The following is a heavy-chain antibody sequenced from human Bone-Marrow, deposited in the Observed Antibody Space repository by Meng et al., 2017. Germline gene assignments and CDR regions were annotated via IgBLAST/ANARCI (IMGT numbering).Heavy chain of an antibody. CDR1: GFTFSSYA. Sequence: GESLKISCAASGFTFSSYAMNWVRQAPGKGLEWVSAISGGGDATYYADSVKGRFTISRDNSKKMLYLQMNSLRAEDTAVYYCAKDMAYDFWRGYYFHFDSWGQGTRVTVSS. V-gene: IGHV3-23*01. CDR2: ISGGGDAT. CDR3: AKDMAYDFWRGYYFHFDS. D-gene: IGHD3-3*01. J-gene: IGHJ4*02.